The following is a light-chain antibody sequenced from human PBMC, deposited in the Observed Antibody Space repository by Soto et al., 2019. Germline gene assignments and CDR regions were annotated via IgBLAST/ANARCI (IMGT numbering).Light chain of an antibody. CDR1: QDISNY. J-gene: IGKJ4*01. V-gene: IGKV1-33*01. Sequence: DIHMTQSQSSLSAAIGDRVTITSQASQDISNYLNWYQQKPGKAPKLLIYDASNLETGVPSRFSGSGSGTDFTFTISSLQPEDIATYYCQQYDNLPLTFGGGSKVDIK. CDR2: DAS. CDR3: QQYDNLPLT.